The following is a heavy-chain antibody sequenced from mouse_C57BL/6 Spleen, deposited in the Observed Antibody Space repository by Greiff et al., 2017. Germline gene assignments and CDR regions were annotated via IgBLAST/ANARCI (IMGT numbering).Heavy chain of an antibody. CDR1: GYTFTSYG. V-gene: IGHV1-81*01. CDR3: ARTSGSDHDYAMDY. Sequence: VQVVESGAELARPGASVKLSCKASGYTFTSYGISWVKQRTGQGLEWIGEIYPRSGNTYYNEKFKGKATLTADQSSSTAYMELRSLTSEDSAVYFCARTSGSDHDYAMDYWGQGTAVTVSS. CDR2: IYPRSGNT. D-gene: IGHD2-13*01. J-gene: IGHJ4*01.